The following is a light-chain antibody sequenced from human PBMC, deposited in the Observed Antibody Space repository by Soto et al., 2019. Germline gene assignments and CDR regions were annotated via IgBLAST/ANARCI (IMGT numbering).Light chain of an antibody. CDR1: QSVSSSY. J-gene: IGKJ2*01. CDR2: GAS. CDR3: QQYGSSPGRYT. Sequence: EIVLTQSPGTLSLSPGERATLSCRASQSVSSSYLAWYQQKPGQAPRLLIYGASSRATGIPDRFSGSGSGTDFTLTISILEPEDFAVYYCQQYGSSPGRYTFGQGTKLEIK. V-gene: IGKV3-20*01.